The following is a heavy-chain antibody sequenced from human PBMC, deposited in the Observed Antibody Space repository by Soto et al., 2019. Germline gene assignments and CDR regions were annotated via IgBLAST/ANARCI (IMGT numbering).Heavy chain of an antibody. D-gene: IGHD2-2*01. CDR3: ARDPSLGYCSSTSCYYYGMDV. Sequence: QVQLQESGPGLVKHSGTLSLTCAVSGGSISSSNWWSWVRQPPGKGLEWIGEIYHSGSTNYHPSLKSRVPISVDKSKNQFSLKLSSVTAADTAVYYWARDPSLGYCSSTSCYYYGMDVWGQGTTVTVSS. J-gene: IGHJ6*02. CDR2: IYHSGST. V-gene: IGHV4-4*02. CDR1: GGSISSSNW.